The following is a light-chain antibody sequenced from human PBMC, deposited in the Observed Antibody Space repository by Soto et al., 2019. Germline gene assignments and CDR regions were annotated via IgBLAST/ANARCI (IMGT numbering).Light chain of an antibody. J-gene: IGLJ1*01. CDR1: KLGDKY. V-gene: IGLV3-1*01. CDR3: QAWDSSTAEV. Sequence: SYELTQPPSVSVSPGQTASITCSGDKLGDKYSHWYQQKPGQSPVLVIYQDNKRPSGIPERFSGSKSGNTATLTISGTQAMDEADYYCQAWDSSTAEVFGTGTKLTVL. CDR2: QDN.